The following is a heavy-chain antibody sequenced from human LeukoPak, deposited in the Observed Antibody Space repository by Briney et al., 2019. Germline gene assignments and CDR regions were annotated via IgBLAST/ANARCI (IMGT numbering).Heavy chain of an antibody. CDR2: INWNGGST. D-gene: IGHD2-2*03. CDR3: AKDSHWILFDD. V-gene: IGHV3-20*04. J-gene: IGHJ4*02. Sequence: PSGGSLILSCAASGFTFDDYGMSWVRQAPGKGLEWVSGINWNGGSTGYADSVKGRFTISRDNAKNSLYLQMNSLRDEDTAVYYCAKDSHWILFDDWGQGTLVTVSS. CDR1: GFTFDDYG.